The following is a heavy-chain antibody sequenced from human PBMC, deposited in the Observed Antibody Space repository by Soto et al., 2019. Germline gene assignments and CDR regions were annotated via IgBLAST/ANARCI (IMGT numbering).Heavy chain of an antibody. CDR1: KFTFDDYA. CDR2: ISWNSDYI. V-gene: IGHV3-9*01. Sequence: PGGSLRLSCAASKFTFDDYAMHWVRQAPGKGLEWVSGISWNSDYIGYADSVKGRFTISRDNAKNSLYLQMNSLRVEDTALYYCAKDVEFGGYDTFYYFYGMDVWGQGTSVTVSS. CDR3: AKDVEFGGYDTFYYFYGMDV. D-gene: IGHD5-12*01. J-gene: IGHJ6*02.